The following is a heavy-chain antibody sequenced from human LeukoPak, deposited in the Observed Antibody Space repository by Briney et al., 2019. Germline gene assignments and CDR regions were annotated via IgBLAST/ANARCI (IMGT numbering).Heavy chain of an antibody. J-gene: IGHJ3*01. Sequence: GGSLRLSCAASGFTFSSYSMHWVRQAPGKGLEWVSHAHAAGGATRYAGSVKGRFTISRDNAKNTVSLQMNSLRAEDTAVYYCASIVGIAETGLYAFDVWGQGTMVTVSS. CDR1: GFTFSSYS. CDR2: AHAAGGAT. D-gene: IGHD6-13*01. V-gene: IGHV3-74*01. CDR3: ASIVGIAETGLYAFDV.